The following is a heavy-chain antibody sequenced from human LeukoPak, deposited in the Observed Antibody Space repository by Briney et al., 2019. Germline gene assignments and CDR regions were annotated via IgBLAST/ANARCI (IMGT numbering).Heavy chain of an antibody. V-gene: IGHV1-24*01. CDR2: FDPEDGET. Sequence: ASVKVSCKVSGYTLTELSMHWVRQAPGKGLEWMGGFDPEDGETIYAQKFQGRVTMTEDTSTDTAYMELSSLRSEDTAVYYCATINSWYFHFDYWGQGTLVTVSS. D-gene: IGHD6-13*01. J-gene: IGHJ4*02. CDR3: ATINSWYFHFDY. CDR1: GYTLTELS.